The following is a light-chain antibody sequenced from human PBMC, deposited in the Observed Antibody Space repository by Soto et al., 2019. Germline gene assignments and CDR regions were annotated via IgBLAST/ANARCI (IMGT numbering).Light chain of an antibody. CDR2: GAS. V-gene: IGKV3-20*01. J-gene: IGKJ1*01. CDR1: QTVSTNF. CDR3: QQYGNSPLT. Sequence: EILFTQSPGTLSLSPGERATLSCRASQTVSTNFLAWYQQKPGQAPRLLIYGASSRATGTPDRFSGSGSGTDFTLTISRLEPEDFGVFFCQQYGNSPLTFGQGTKVDIK.